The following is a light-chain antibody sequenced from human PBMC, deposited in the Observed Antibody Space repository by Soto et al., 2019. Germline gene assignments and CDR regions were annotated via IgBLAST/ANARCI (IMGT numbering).Light chain of an antibody. Sequence: EIVLTQSPGTLSLSPGERATLSCRASQSVSSSYLAWYQQKPGQALRPLIYGASSRATGIPDRFSGSGSGTDFTLTISRLEPEDFAVYYCQQYGSSPPYTFGQGTKLEIK. J-gene: IGKJ2*01. CDR1: QSVSSSY. CDR3: QQYGSSPPYT. CDR2: GAS. V-gene: IGKV3-20*01.